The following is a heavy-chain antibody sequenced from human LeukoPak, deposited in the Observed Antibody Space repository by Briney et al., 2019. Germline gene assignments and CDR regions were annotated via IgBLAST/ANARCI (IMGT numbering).Heavy chain of an antibody. CDR2: LKSDGSSP. V-gene: IGHV3-74*01. D-gene: IGHD3-3*01. CDR1: GLTVSNYW. Sequence: GGSLRLSCAVSGLTVSNYWMHWVRQAPGKGLVWVSRLKSDGSSPGYADSVKGRFTVSRDNAKNTLYLQMNSLTVEDTAVYYCARDQGYDFWSGYLYWGQGTLVTVSS. CDR3: ARDQGYDFWSGYLY. J-gene: IGHJ4*02.